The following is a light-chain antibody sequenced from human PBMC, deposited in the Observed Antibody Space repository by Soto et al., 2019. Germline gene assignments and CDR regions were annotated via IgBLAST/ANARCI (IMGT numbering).Light chain of an antibody. CDR2: DAS. CDR3: QQYNSWPET. V-gene: IGKV3-15*01. J-gene: IGKJ1*01. Sequence: DIVLTQSPGTLSLSPGESATLSCRCSQTVISNYLAWYQQKPGQAPRLIIYDASTRATGIPARFSGSGSGTEFTLTISSLESEDFAVYYCQQYNSWPETLGQGTKVDIK. CDR1: QTVISN.